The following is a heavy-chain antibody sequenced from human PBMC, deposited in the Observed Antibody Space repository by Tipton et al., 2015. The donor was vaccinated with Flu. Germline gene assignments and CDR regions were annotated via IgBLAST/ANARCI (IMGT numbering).Heavy chain of an antibody. J-gene: IGHJ4*02. CDR3: ARADNSGYYGWPYYFDS. CDR2: IFHSGST. Sequence: SLRLSCAASGFTFSNYWMHWVRQPPGKGLEWIGEIFHSGSTNYSPSLKSRVTISVVKSKNQFSLKLNSVTAADTAVYYCARADNSGYYGWPYYFDSWGQGTLVTVSS. D-gene: IGHD3-22*01. CDR1: GFTFSNYW. V-gene: IGHV4-4*02.